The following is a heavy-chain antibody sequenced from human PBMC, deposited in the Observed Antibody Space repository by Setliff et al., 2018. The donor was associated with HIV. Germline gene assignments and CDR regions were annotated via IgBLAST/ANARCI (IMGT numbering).Heavy chain of an antibody. Sequence: ASVKVSCKATGYSFTSYGISWVRQAPGQGLEWMGWISAYNGNKNYAQYLQDRITMTTDTSTSTAYMELRSLRSDDTAVYYCARFPNPSQIVVLMPPDYWGQGTLVTVTS. J-gene: IGHJ4*02. CDR2: ISAYNGNK. D-gene: IGHD3-22*01. CDR1: GYSFTSYG. V-gene: IGHV1-18*01. CDR3: ARFPNPSQIVVLMPPDY.